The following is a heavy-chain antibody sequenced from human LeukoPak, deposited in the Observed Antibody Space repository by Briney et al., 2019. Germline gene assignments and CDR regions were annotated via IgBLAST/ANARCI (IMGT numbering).Heavy chain of an antibody. V-gene: IGHV3-30*02. Sequence: GGSLRLSCAASGFTFSSYGMHWVRQAPGKGLGWGAFIRYDGSNKYYADSVKGRFTISRDNSKNTLYLQMNSLRAEDTAVYYCAKARGVRGVISLDYWGQGTLVTVSS. CDR2: IRYDGSNK. CDR3: AKARGVRGVISLDY. D-gene: IGHD3-10*01. CDR1: GFTFSSYG. J-gene: IGHJ4*02.